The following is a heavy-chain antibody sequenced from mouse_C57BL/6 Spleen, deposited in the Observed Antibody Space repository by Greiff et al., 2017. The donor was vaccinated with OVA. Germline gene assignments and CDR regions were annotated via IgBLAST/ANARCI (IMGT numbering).Heavy chain of an antibody. CDR1: GFTFSSYA. J-gene: IGHJ4*01. V-gene: IGHV5-9-1*02. CDR3: TRPYYAMDY. Sequence: EVKLVESGEGLVKPGGSLKLSCAASGFTFSSYAMSWVRQTPEKRLEWVAYISSGGDYIYYADTVKGRFTISRDNARNTLYLQMSSLKSEDTAVCYCTRPYYAMDYWGQGTSVTVSS. CDR2: ISSGGDYI.